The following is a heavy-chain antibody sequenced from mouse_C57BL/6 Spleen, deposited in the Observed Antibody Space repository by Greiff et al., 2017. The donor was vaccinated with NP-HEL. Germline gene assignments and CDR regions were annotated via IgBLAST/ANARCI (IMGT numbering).Heavy chain of an antibody. D-gene: IGHD1-1*01. CDR2: IDPEDGET. Sequence: VQLQQSGAELVKPGASVKLSCTASGFNIKDYYMHWVKQRPEQGLEWIGRIDPEDGETKYASHFQGKATITADTSSNTAYLQICSLTTGDTAVDNCACSCNYGSSCNFDYWGQGTTLTVSS. J-gene: IGHJ2*01. CDR3: ACSCNYGSSCNFDY. CDR1: GFNIKDYY. V-gene: IGHV14-2*01.